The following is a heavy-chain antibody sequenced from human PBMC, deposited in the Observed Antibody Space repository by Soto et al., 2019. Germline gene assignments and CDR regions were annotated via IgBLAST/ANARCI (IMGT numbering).Heavy chain of an antibody. J-gene: IGHJ6*02. CDR2: IYYSGST. V-gene: IGHV4-59*08. Sequence: SETLSLTCTVSGGSISSYYWSWIRQPPGKGLEWIGYIYYSGSTNYNPSLKSRVTISVGTSKNQFSLKLSSVTAADTAVYYCARCIAAAGTGHYYYGMDVWGQGTTVTVSS. CDR1: GGSISSYY. D-gene: IGHD6-13*01. CDR3: ARCIAAAGTGHYYYGMDV.